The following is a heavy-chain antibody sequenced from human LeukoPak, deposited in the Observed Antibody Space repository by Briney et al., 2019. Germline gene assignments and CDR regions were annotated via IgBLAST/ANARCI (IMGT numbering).Heavy chain of an antibody. Sequence: SETLSLTCAVYAGSFSGYYWSWIRQPPGKGLEWIGEINHSGSTNYNPSLKSRVSISVDTSKNQFSLKLSSVTAADTAVYYCARVSGGGSSAYCGQGTLVTVSS. J-gene: IGHJ4*02. CDR2: INHSGST. CDR3: ARVSGGGSSAY. D-gene: IGHD1-26*01. CDR1: AGSFSGYY. V-gene: IGHV4-34*01.